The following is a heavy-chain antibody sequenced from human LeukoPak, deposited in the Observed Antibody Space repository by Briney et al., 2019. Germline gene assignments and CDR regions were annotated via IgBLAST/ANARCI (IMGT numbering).Heavy chain of an antibody. D-gene: IGHD2-15*01. Sequence: PGGSLRLSCAASGFTFSSYGMHWVRQAPGKGLEWVAVIWYDGSNKYYADSVKGRFTISRDNSKNTLYLQMNSLRAEDTAVYYCARDLYCSGGSCYESGYWGQGTLVTASS. CDR1: GFTFSSYG. J-gene: IGHJ4*02. V-gene: IGHV3-33*01. CDR2: IWYDGSNK. CDR3: ARDLYCSGGSCYESGY.